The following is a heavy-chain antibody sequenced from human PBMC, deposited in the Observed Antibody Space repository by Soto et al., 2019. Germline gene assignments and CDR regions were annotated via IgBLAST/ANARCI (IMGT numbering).Heavy chain of an antibody. Sequence: SETLSVTCTVSGGSISSYYWSWIRQPQGKGLEWIGYIYYSGSTNYNPSLKSRVTISVDTSKNQLSLKLSSVTAADTAVDYCARAVGSSWPTSYCNYGIDGSGQGTTVSVAS. J-gene: IGHJ6*02. CDR1: GGSISSYY. CDR3: ARAVGSSWPTSYCNYGIDG. D-gene: IGHD6-13*01. V-gene: IGHV4-59*01. CDR2: IYYSGST.